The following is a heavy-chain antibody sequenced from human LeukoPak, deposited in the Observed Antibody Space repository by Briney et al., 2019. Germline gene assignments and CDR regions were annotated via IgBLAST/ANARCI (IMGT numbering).Heavy chain of an antibody. J-gene: IGHJ4*02. D-gene: IGHD6-13*01. CDR3: ARHGYNSSWYLKGKFDF. V-gene: IGHV4-39*01. Sequence: SETLSLICAVSGGSISSSFYYWGWIRQPPGKGLEWIGSIYYSGTTYYNPSLKSRVSISVDTSNNLYSLRLTSVTAADTAVYYCARHGYNSSWYLKGKFDFWGQGTLVTVSS. CDR2: IYYSGTT. CDR1: GGSISSSFYY.